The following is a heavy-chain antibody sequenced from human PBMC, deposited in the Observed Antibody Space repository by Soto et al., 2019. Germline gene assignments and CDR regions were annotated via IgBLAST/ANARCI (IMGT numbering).Heavy chain of an antibody. V-gene: IGHV4-39*01. D-gene: IGHD3-10*01. CDR2: IYYSGST. Sequence: PSETLSLTCTVSGGSISSSSYYWGWIRQPPGKGLEWIGSIYYSGSTYYNPSLKSRVTISVDTSKNQFSLKLSSVTAADTAVYYCARQPATTYGSAGPPDVWGQGTTVTVSS. CDR1: GGSISSSSYY. CDR3: ARQPATTYGSAGPPDV. J-gene: IGHJ6*02.